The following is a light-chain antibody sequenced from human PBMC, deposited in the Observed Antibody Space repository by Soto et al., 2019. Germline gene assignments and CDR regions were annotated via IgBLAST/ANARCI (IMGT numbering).Light chain of an antibody. CDR2: EVN. CDR3: GSYTSTDTPFV. Sequence: ALAHPSSVSGSPGQSITISCTGTSTDVGGYNYVSWYQHHPGKGPKLIIYEVNNRPSGVSDRFSGSKSGNKASLTISNLEAEDESDYYCGSYTSTDTPFVFGTGTKV. J-gene: IGLJ1*01. V-gene: IGLV2-14*01. CDR1: STDVGGYNY.